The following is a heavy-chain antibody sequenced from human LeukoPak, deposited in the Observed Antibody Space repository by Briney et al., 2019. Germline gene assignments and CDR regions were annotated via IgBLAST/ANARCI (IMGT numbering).Heavy chain of an antibody. CDR3: ARQTTVTSGFEY. V-gene: IGHV1-2*02. CDR2: ISPKNGGT. CDR1: GYTLTDYY. J-gene: IGHJ4*02. D-gene: IGHD4-17*01. Sequence: ASVKVSCKASGYTLTDYYMHWVRQAPGQGLEWMGWISPKNGGTDYAQKFQGRVTMTRDTSVNTAYMELTSLRSDDTAVYFCARQTTVTSGFEYWGQGTLVTVSS.